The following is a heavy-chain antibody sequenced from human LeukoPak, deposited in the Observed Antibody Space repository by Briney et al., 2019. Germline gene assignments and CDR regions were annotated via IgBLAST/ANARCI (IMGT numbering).Heavy chain of an antibody. V-gene: IGHV1-46*01. D-gene: IGHD6-13*01. CDR3: ARDPSGSWQWFDY. J-gene: IGHJ4*02. Sequence: ASVKVSCKASGYTFTSYYMRWVRQAPGQGLEWMGVINPNGGGTSYAQRFQGRVTMTRDTSTSTVYMELSSLTSEDTAMYYCARDPSGSWQWFDYWGQGSLVTVSS. CDR2: INPNGGGT. CDR1: GYTFTSYY.